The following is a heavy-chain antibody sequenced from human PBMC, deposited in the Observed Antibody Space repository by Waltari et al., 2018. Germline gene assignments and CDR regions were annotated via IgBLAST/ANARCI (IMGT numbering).Heavy chain of an antibody. CDR3: ARAYNISSGRDAFDI. CDR1: GFTFSNYR. D-gene: IGHD6-6*01. J-gene: IGHJ3*02. Sequence: EVQLVESGGGLVQPGGSLRLSCAASGFTFSNYRMSWVSQAPGKGLEWVSSISSSSVTIYYGDSVKGRFTISRDNAKRSLYLQMNSLRVEDTAVYYCARAYNISSGRDAFDIWGRGRLVTVSS. CDR2: ISSSSVTI. V-gene: IGHV3-48*01.